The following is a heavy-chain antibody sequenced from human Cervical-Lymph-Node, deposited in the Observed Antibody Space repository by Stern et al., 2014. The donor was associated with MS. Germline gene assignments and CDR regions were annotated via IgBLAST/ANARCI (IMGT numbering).Heavy chain of an antibody. J-gene: IGHJ5*02. Sequence: QITLQESGPTLVKPTQTLTLTCTFSGFSISTSGVGVGWIRQPPGKALEWLALIYWNDDKRYSPSLKSRLTITKDTSKNQVVLTMTNMDPVDTATYYCAHSSLSRRFTAAYNWSDPWGQGTLVTVSS. CDR3: AHSSLSRRFTAAYNWSDP. CDR2: IYWNDDK. CDR1: GFSISTSGVG. V-gene: IGHV2-5*01. D-gene: IGHD3-16*01.